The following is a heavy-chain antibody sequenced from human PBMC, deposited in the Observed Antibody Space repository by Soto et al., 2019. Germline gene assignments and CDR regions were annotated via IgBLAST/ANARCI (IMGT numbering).Heavy chain of an antibody. CDR1: DGSISSRSSY. CDR3: AKTGFWSGYRVADY. V-gene: IGHV4-39*01. Sequence: SETLSLTCTVSDGSISSRSSYWGWIRQPPGKGLEWIGSINYSGSTYYNPSLKSRITITTDTSKNQFSLKLNSVTAADTAVYFCAKTGFWSGYRVADYWGQGTLVTVSS. D-gene: IGHD3-3*01. J-gene: IGHJ4*02. CDR2: INYSGST.